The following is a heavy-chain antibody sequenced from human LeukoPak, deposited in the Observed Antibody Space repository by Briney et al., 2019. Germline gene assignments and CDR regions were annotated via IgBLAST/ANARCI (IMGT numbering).Heavy chain of an antibody. Sequence: GGSLRLSCAASGFIFSNYAMSWVRQAPGKGLEWVSAIVGRGSSTYYADSVKGRFTISRDNSKNTLYLQLNRLRAEDTAVYYCAKWGDYNILTGYYDSDYWGQGTLVTVSS. V-gene: IGHV3-23*01. D-gene: IGHD3-9*01. CDR1: GFIFSNYA. CDR3: AKWGDYNILTGYYDSDY. J-gene: IGHJ4*02. CDR2: IVGRGSST.